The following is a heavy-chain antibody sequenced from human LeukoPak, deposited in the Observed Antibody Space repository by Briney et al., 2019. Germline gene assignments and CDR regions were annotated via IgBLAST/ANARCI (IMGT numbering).Heavy chain of an antibody. D-gene: IGHD3-10*01. J-gene: IGHJ4*02. CDR2: IYSGGST. Sequence: GGSLRRSCAASGFTVSSNYMSWVRQAPGKGLEWVSVIYSGGSTYYADSVKGRFTISRDNSKSTLYIQMNSLRAEDTAVYYCARAKPKNMVRGLIMRRESRYYFDYWGQGTLVTVSS. V-gene: IGHV3-53*01. CDR1: GFTVSSNY. CDR3: ARAKPKNMVRGLIMRRESRYYFDY.